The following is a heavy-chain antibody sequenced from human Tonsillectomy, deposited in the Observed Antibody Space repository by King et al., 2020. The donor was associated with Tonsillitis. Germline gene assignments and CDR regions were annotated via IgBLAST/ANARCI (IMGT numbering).Heavy chain of an antibody. CDR1: GYTFTGYY. V-gene: IGHV1-2*02. CDR3: ARGXXPXXXXXXXXXYYGXXV. J-gene: IGHJ6*01. Sequence: EQLVQSGAEVKKPGASVKVSCKASGYTFTGYYMHWVRQAPGQGLEWMGWINPNSGGTNYAQKFQGRGTMTRDASISTAYMELSRLTADDTAVYYCARGXXPXXXXXXXXXYYGXXVGXXXPXVTV. CDR2: INPNSGGT.